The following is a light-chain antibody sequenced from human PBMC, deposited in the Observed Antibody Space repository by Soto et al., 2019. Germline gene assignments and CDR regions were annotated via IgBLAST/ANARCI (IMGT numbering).Light chain of an antibody. Sequence: EIVMTQSPATLSVSPGERANLSCRASQSVSSNLAWYQQKPGQAPRLLIYGASTRATGIPARFSGSGSGTEFTLTISSLQSEDFGVYYCQQYNNWPTWTFGQGTKVEIK. J-gene: IGKJ1*01. CDR2: GAS. V-gene: IGKV3-15*01. CDR1: QSVSSN. CDR3: QQYNNWPTWT.